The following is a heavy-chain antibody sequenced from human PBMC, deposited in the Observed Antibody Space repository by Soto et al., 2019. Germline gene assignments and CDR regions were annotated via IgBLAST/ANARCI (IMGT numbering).Heavy chain of an antibody. V-gene: IGHV4-59*01. CDR1: GGSISSYY. Sequence: QVQLQESGPGLVKPSETLSLTCTVSGGSISSYYWSWIRQPPGKGLEWIGYIYYSGSTNYNPSLTSRVTISVDTSKNQFSLKLSSVTAADTAVYYCARSGPGDYGDYDYYYYYMDVWGEGTTVTVSS. CDR2: IYYSGST. CDR3: ARSGPGDYGDYDYYYYYMDV. D-gene: IGHD4-17*01. J-gene: IGHJ6*03.